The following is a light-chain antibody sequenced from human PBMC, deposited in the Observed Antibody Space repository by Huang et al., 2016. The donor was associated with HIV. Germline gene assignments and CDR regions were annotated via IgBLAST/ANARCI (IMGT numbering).Light chain of an antibody. J-gene: IGKJ5*01. CDR2: SAS. V-gene: IGKV1-39*01. Sequence: IQMTQSPTSLSASVGDRVSITCRASQSISNYLNWYQQKPGKAPKLLSSSASSLHSGVPSRFSGSGSGTDFTLTIKGLQLDDFATYYCQQSYSALSSFGPGTRL. CDR3: QQSYSALSS. CDR1: QSISNY.